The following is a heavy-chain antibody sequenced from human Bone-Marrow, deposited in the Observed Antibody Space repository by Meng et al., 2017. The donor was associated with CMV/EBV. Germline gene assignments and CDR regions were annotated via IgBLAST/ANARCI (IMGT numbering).Heavy chain of an antibody. V-gene: IGHV6-1*01. J-gene: IGHJ4*02. Sequence: SETLSXTCAISGDIVSNNDVAWNWIRQSPLRGLEWLGRTYYNHKWYNEYAVSVKSRIICNAATSQNQFSTQLNSVSPEDTAVYYCARGASRSLDYWGQGTLVTVSS. D-gene: IGHD3-16*01. CDR1: GDIVSNNDVA. CDR2: TYYNHKWYN. CDR3: ARGASRSLDY.